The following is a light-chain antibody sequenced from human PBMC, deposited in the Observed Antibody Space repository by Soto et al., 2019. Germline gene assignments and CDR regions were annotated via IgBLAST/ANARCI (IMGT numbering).Light chain of an antibody. CDR3: QHYNSYSEA. Sequence: DIQLTQSPSTLSASVGDRITITCRASQSIGTWLAWYQHRPGEGPKLLIHDASSLESGVPSRFSGSGSATEFTLTISSLQPDDVATYYCQHYNSYSEAFGQGTKVDIK. CDR2: DAS. J-gene: IGKJ1*01. V-gene: IGKV1-5*01. CDR1: QSIGTW.